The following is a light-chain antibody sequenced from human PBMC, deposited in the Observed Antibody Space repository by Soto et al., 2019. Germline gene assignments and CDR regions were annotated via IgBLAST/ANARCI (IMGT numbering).Light chain of an antibody. CDR3: QQFGSSPRT. V-gene: IGKV3-20*01. Sequence: EIVLTQSPGTLSLSPGERATLSCRASQSVSSSYLAWYQQKPGQAPRLLIYGASSRATGIPDRFSGSGSGTDFTLTISRLEPADFAVYYYQQFGSSPRTFGQGTKVDI. CDR1: QSVSSSY. J-gene: IGKJ1*01. CDR2: GAS.